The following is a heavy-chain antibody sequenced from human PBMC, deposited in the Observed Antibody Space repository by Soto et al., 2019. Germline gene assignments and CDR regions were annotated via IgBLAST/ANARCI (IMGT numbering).Heavy chain of an antibody. CDR3: SRGGMLTFGGYFVY. D-gene: IGHD3-16*01. V-gene: IGHV1-18*01. CDR2: ISAYNGDT. CDR1: GYSFASYG. Sequence: QVQLVQSAAEMKKPGASVKVSCKASGYSFASYGFTGFRQAPGQGLVWLGWISAYNGDTHYAQRFQGRVNMTTDVSTNTAYMELRHLRSDDTAVYYCSRGGMLTFGGYFVYWGQGTQVTVSS. J-gene: IGHJ4*02.